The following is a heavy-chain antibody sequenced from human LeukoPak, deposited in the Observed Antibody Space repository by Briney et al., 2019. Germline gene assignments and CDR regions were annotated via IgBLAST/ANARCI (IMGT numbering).Heavy chain of an antibody. CDR1: GGSISSGGYY. D-gene: IGHD3-3*01. CDR3: AIVIFGVVIDY. CDR2: IYYSGST. J-gene: IGHJ4*02. Sequence: PSETLSLTCTVSGGSISSGGYYWCWIRQHPGKGLESIRYIYYSGSTYYNPSLKTRVTISVDTSKNQFSLKLSSVTAADTAVYYCAIVIFGVVIDYWGQGTLVTVSS. V-gene: IGHV4-31*03.